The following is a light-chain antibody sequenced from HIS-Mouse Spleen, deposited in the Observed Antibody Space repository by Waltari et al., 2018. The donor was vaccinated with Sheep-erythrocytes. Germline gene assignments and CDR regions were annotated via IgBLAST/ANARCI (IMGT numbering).Light chain of an antibody. CDR1: SIDVGVYNY. Sequence: QSALTQPRSVSGSPGQSVTISCTGTSIDVGVYNYVSWYHQHPGKAPKLMIYDVSKRPSGVPDRFSGSKSGNTASLTISGLQAEDEADYYCCSYAGSYTFVFGGGTKLTVL. CDR2: DVS. J-gene: IGLJ2*01. V-gene: IGLV2-11*02. CDR3: CSYAGSYTFV.